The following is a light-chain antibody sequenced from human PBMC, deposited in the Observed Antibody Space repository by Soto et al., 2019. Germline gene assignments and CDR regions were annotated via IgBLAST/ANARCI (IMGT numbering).Light chain of an antibody. CDR1: EGVASNY. CDR2: TAS. CDR3: QQYGGSPRT. Sequence: EIVLTHSPGSRSLSLGDISTLFCRASEGVASNYLAWYQQKPGRAPMLLIYTASTRATDIPDRFSGSGYGTDFNLTISRLETEDVAVYYCQQYGGSPRTFGQGTKVDIK. V-gene: IGKV3-20*01. J-gene: IGKJ1*01.